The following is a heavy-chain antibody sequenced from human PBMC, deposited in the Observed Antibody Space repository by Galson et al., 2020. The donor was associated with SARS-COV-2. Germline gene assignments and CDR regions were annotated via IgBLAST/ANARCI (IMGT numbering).Heavy chain of an antibody. CDR1: GGFISSGNYY. CDR2: IHYSGTT. Sequence: SETLSLTCTVSGGFISSGNYYWGWIRQHPGKGLEWLGYIHYSGTTYYNPSLKSRVGISVETSESQFSLYLNSVTAADTAVYYCARSVGGYTNWFDSWGPGTLVTGSS. D-gene: IGHD1-1*01. V-gene: IGHV4-31*03. CDR3: ARSVGGYTNWFDS. J-gene: IGHJ5*01.